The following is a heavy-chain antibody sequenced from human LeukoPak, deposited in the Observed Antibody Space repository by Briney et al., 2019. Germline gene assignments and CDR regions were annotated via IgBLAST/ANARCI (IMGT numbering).Heavy chain of an antibody. CDR1: GFTFSSYG. CDR3: ARTNDYGGNSVDY. V-gene: IGHV3-33*01. Sequence: PGRSLRLSCAASGFTFSSYGMHWVRQAPGKGLEWVAVIWYDGSNKYYADSVKGRFTISRDNSKNTLYLQMSSLRAEDTAVYYCARTNDYGGNSVDYWGQGTLVTVSS. J-gene: IGHJ4*02. CDR2: IWYDGSNK. D-gene: IGHD4-23*01.